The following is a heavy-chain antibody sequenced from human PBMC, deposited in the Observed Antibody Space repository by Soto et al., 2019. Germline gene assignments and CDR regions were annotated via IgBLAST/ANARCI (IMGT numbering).Heavy chain of an antibody. CDR3: AGGYGPPAFDI. D-gene: IGHD5-12*01. J-gene: IGHJ3*02. CDR1: GFTVSSIY. V-gene: IGHV3-66*01. CDR2: IFGGGST. Sequence: EVQLVESGGGLVQPGGSLGLSCAASGFTVSSIYLSWVRQAPGKGLEWVSAIFGGGSTYYADSVKGRFTISRDNSKNTLYLQMHSLRAEDTAVYYCAGGYGPPAFDIWGQGTMVTVSS.